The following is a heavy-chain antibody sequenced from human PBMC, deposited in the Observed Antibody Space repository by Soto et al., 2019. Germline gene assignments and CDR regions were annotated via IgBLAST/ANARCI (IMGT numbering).Heavy chain of an antibody. CDR3: AGTTSHHWLYMDV. J-gene: IGHJ6*03. CDR2: TYYRSRWYN. CDR1: GDSVSGDSAA. D-gene: IGHD1-1*01. V-gene: IGHV6-1*01. Sequence: SQTLSLTCAISGDSVSGDSAAWNWVRLSPSRGLEWLARTYYRSRWYNDYAASVRSRITVNADTSKNQFSLQLTSVTPEDTAIYFCAGTTSHHWLYMDVWGRGTTVTVSS.